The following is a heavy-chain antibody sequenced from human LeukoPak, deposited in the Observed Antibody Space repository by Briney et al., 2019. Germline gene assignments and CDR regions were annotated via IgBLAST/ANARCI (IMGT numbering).Heavy chain of an antibody. CDR3: ARVGGGSPIAAAVRWFDP. CDR1: GFTFSSYS. CDR2: ISSSSSYI. J-gene: IGHJ5*02. V-gene: IGHV3-21*04. D-gene: IGHD6-13*01. Sequence: GGSLRLSCAASGFTFSSYSMNWVRQAPGKGLEWVSSISSSSSYIYYADSVKGRFTISRDNAKNSLYLQMNSLRAEDTAVYYCARVGGGSPIAAAVRWFDPWGQGTLVTVSS.